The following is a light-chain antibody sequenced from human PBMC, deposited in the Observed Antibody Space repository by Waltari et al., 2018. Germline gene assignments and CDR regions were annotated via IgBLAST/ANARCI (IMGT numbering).Light chain of an antibody. CDR3: QSADSSGTYVV. CDR2: QDT. Sequence: SYELTQPPSVSVSPGQTARNTCPGDALPTQYAYWYQQKPGQAPVLVIYQDTKWPSGIPERFSGSSSGTTVTLTISGVQAEDEADYYCQSADSSGTYVVFGGGTKLTVL. J-gene: IGLJ2*01. CDR1: ALPTQY. V-gene: IGLV3-25*03.